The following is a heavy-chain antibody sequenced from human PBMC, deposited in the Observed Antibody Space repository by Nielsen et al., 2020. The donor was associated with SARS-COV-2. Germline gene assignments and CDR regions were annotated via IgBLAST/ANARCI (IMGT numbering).Heavy chain of an antibody. J-gene: IGHJ4*02. CDR1: GGSISSSNW. CDR2: INHSGST. D-gene: IGHD2-15*01. V-gene: IGHV4-4*02. CDR3: ARDGGYCSGGSCPGLE. Sequence: SETLSLTCAVSGGSISSSNWWSWVRQPPGKGLEWIGEINHSGSTNYNPSLKSRVTISVDKSKNQFSLKLSSVTAADTAVYYCARDGGYCSGGSCPGLEWGQGTLVTVSS.